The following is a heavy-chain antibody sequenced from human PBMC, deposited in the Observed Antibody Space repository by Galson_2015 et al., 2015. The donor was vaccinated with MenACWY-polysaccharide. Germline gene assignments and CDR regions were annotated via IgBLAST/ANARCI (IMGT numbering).Heavy chain of an antibody. CDR2: ISWNSVNL. V-gene: IGHV3-9*01. CDR1: GFSFHDYA. J-gene: IGHJ4*02. Sequence: SLRLSCAGSGFSFHDYALTWLRQVPGKGLEWVSSISWNSVNLDYADSVRGRFTVSRDNARNALYLQMTSLREEDTALYFCARSRRVYCDNGVCYFDHWGQGTLVTVSS. D-gene: IGHD2-8*01. CDR3: ARSRRVYCDNGVCYFDH.